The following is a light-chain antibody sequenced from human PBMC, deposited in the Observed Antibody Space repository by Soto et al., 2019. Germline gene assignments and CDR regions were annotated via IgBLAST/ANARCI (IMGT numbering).Light chain of an antibody. CDR2: DAS. CDR3: QQYGRSWT. J-gene: IGKJ1*01. V-gene: IGKV3-20*01. CDR1: QSVSSSY. Sequence: EIVLTQSPGTLSLSPGEGATLSCRASQSVSSSYLAWYQQKPGQAPRLLIYDASSRATGIPDRFSGSGSGTDFTLTISRLEPEDFAVYYCQQYGRSWTFGQGTKVDIK.